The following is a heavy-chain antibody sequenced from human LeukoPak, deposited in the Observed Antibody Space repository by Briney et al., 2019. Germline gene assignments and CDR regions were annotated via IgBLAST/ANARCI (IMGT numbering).Heavy chain of an antibody. D-gene: IGHD2-2*01. CDR2: IYPGDSDT. CDR3: ARRMNIPAASGGFDY. CDR1: GYSFTSYW. J-gene: IGHJ4*02. V-gene: IGHV5-51*01. Sequence: GESLKISCKGSGYSFTSYWIGWVRQMLGKGLEWMGIIYPGDSDTRYSPSFQGQVTISADKSISTAYLQWSSLKASDTAMYYCARRMNIPAASGGFDYWGQGTLVTVSS.